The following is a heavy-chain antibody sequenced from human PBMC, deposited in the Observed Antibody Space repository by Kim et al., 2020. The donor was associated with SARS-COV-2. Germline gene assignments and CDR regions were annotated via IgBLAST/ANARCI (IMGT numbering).Heavy chain of an antibody. J-gene: IGHJ3*02. V-gene: IGHV3-21*01. CDR3: ARDDSSYCSSTSCYHDAFDI. Sequence: GGSLRLSCAASGFTFSSYSMNWVRQAPGKGLEWVSSISSSSSYIYYADSVKGRFTISRDNAKNSLYLQMNSLRAEDTAVYYCARDDSSYCSSTSCYHDAFDIWGQGTMVTVSS. CDR1: GFTFSSYS. CDR2: ISSSSSYI. D-gene: IGHD2-2*01.